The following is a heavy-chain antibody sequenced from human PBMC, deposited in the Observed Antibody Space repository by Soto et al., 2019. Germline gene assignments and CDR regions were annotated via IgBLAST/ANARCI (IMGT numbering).Heavy chain of an antibody. CDR1: GFTFDDYA. CDR3: KLSGYCSSTSCYDFDY. V-gene: IGHV3-9*01. D-gene: IGHD2-2*01. CDR2: ISWNSGSI. J-gene: IGHJ4*02. Sequence: DVQLVESGGGLVQPGRSLRLSCAASGFTFDDYAMHWVRQAPGKGLEWVSGISWNSGSIGYADSVKGRFTISRDNAKNSLYLQMNSLRAEDTALYYCKLSGYCSSTSCYDFDYWGQGTLVTVSS.